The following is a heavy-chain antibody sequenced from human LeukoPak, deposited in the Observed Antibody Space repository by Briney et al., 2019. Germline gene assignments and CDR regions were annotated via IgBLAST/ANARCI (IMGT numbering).Heavy chain of an antibody. CDR3: ARDGDYYYGSGYFDY. CDR2: INPNSGGT. V-gene: IGHV1-2*02. Sequence: ASVKVSCTASGYSFNSQGMNWVRQAPGQGLEWMGWINPNSGGTNYAQKFQGRVTMTRDTSISTAYMELSRLRSDDTAVYYCARDGDYYYGSGYFDYWGQGTLVTVSS. J-gene: IGHJ4*02. D-gene: IGHD3-10*01. CDR1: GYSFNSQG.